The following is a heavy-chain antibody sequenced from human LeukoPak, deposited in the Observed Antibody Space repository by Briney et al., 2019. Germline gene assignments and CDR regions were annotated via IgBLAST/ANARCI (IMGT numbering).Heavy chain of an antibody. V-gene: IGHV4-59*01. J-gene: IGHJ3*02. CDR2: IYYSGST. Sequence: SETLSLTCTVSGGSISSYYWTWIRQSPGKGLEWIGYIYYSGSTNYNPSLKGRVTISVDTSKNQFSLRLSSVTAADTAVYYCARGLPGYSGGDDAFDIWGQGTMVTVSS. D-gene: IGHD2-21*01. CDR3: ARGLPGYSGGDDAFDI. CDR1: GGSISSYY.